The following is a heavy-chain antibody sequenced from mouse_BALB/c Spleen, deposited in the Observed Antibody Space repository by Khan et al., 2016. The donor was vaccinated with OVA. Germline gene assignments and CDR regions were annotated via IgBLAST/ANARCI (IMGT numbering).Heavy chain of an antibody. Sequence: VQLQQSGAELMKPGASVKISCKATGYTFSSYWIEWVKQRPGHGLEWIGEILPGSNSTNYNERFKGKATITADTSSNTAYMQLSSLPSEDSAINYWARGNYYGSTSWFDYWGQGTLVTVSS. V-gene: IGHV1-9*01. CDR3: ARGNYYGSTSWFDY. CDR1: GYTFSSYW. D-gene: IGHD1-1*01. CDR2: ILPGSNST. J-gene: IGHJ3*01.